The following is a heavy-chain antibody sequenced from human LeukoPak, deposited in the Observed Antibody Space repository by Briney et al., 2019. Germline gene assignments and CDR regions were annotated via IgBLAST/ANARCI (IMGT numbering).Heavy chain of an antibody. J-gene: IGHJ4*02. CDR3: VRAAGPLAAPDF. V-gene: IGHV4-59*01. Sequence: SSETLSLTCTVSGGSISSYYWSWIRQPPGKGLEWIGYIYYSGSTNYNPSLKSRVTISVDTSKNQFSLKLSSVTAADTAVYYCVRAAGPLAAPDFWGQGYPVNVSS. CDR2: IYYSGST. D-gene: IGHD6-13*01. CDR1: GGSISSYY.